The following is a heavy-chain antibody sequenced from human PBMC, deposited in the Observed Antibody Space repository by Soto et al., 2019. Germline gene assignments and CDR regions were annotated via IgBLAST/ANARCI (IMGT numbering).Heavy chain of an antibody. CDR2: IYYSGRT. D-gene: IGHD3-9*01. CDR3: TRASEELYETLTGSHPVSFDY. V-gene: IGHV4-31*11. Sequence: QVQLQESGPGLVKPSQTLSLTCAVSGVSIGRGGCYWHWIRQHPGKGLEWIGYIYYSGRTYSSPSLKRRLSIPAYTSKMQFPLTLSSVNAADTAVYFCTRASEELYETLTGSHPVSFDYWGQGALVTVSS. CDR1: GVSIGRGGCY. J-gene: IGHJ4*02.